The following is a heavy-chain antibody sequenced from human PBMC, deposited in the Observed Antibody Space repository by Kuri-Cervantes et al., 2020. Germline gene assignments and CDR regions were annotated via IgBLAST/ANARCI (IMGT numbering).Heavy chain of an antibody. D-gene: IGHD5/OR15-5a*01. CDR2: ISYDGSNK. Sequence: GESLKISCAASGFTFSDYWMGWVRQAPGKGLEWVAVISYDGSNKYYADSVKGRFTISRDNSKNTLYLQMNSLRAEDTAVYYCVRVSTYPPDYYYYGMDVWGQGTTVTVSS. CDR3: VRVSTYPPDYYYYGMDV. CDR1: GFTFSDYW. V-gene: IGHV3-30-3*01. J-gene: IGHJ6*02.